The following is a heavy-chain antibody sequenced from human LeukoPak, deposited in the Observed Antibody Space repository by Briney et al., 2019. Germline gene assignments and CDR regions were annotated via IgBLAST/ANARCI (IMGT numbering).Heavy chain of an antibody. Sequence: WVRQMPGKGLEWMGIIYYSGSTYYNPSLKSRVTISVDTSKNQFSLKLSSVTAADTAVYYCARSLSSGYLPDAFDIWGQGTMVTVSS. V-gene: IGHV4-30-4*08. J-gene: IGHJ3*02. CDR2: IYYSGST. D-gene: IGHD3-22*01. CDR3: ARSLSSGYLPDAFDI.